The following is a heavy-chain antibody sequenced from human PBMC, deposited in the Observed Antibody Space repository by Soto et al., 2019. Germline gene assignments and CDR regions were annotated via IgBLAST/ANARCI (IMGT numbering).Heavy chain of an antibody. J-gene: IGHJ4*02. D-gene: IGHD4-17*01. CDR3: ARYLFHSYGDSRGHFGF. CDR2: ISYDGSNK. Sequence: GGSLRLSCAASGFTFSSYAMHWVRQAPGKGLEWVAVISYDGSNKYYADSVKGRFTISRDNSKNTLYLQMNSLRAEDTAVYYCARYLFHSYGDSRGHFGFCGRGSLVIGSA. V-gene: IGHV3-30-3*01. CDR1: GFTFSSYA.